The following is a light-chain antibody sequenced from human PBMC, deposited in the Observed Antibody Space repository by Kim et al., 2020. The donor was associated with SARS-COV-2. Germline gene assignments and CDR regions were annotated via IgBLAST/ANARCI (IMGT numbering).Light chain of an antibody. CDR1: SSDVGGYKY. CDR2: DVF. V-gene: IGLV2-14*03. J-gene: IGLJ1*01. CDR3: SSYKSSGYA. Sequence: PGQSITISCTGTSSDVGGYKYVSWYQQYPGKAPKLMIYDVFKRPSGVSNLFTGSKSGNTASLTISGLQAEDEADYYRSSYKSSGYAFGTGTKVTVL.